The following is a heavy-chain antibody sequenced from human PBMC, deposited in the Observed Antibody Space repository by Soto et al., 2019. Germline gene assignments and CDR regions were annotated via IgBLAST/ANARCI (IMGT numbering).Heavy chain of an antibody. J-gene: IGHJ5*02. CDR2: IKSNSDNGTS. Sequence: EVQLVESGGGLVEPGGSLRLSCAASGFSLTNAWMNWVRQAPGKGLEWVGRIKSNSDNGTSEYAAPVKGRFTISRDDSKNMLYLEMDSLKPEDTGIYYCATHWGAYSCGWPWGQGTLVTVSS. CDR3: ATHWGAYSCGWP. D-gene: IGHD6-19*01. V-gene: IGHV3-15*07. CDR1: GFSLTNAW.